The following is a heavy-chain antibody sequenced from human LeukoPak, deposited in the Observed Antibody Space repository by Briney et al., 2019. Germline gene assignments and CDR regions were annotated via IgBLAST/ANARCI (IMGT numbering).Heavy chain of an antibody. Sequence: ASVKVSCKASGYTFTGYDINWVRQATGQGLEWMGWMNPNSGNTGFAQKFQGRVTMTRNTSISTAYMELSSLRSEDTAVYYCFCSSSWYYFDYWGQGTLVTVSS. CDR2: MNPNSGNT. CDR1: GYTFTGYD. CDR3: FCSSSWYYFDY. D-gene: IGHD6-13*01. V-gene: IGHV1-8*01. J-gene: IGHJ4*02.